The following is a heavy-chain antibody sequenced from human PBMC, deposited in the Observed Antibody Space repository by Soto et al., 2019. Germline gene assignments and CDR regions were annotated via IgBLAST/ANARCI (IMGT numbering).Heavy chain of an antibody. V-gene: IGHV3-48*02. Sequence: EVQLVESGGGLVQPGGSLRLSCAASGFTFNSYSMNWVRQAPGKGLEWFSYISSSSTTKYYTDSVKGRFTISIANAKNSLYLQMNSLQDDATAVYYCARPSSGWENLFAPWGQGTLVTVSS. CDR3: ARPSSGWENLFAP. CDR2: ISSSSTTK. CDR1: GFTFNSYS. J-gene: IGHJ5*02. D-gene: IGHD6-19*01.